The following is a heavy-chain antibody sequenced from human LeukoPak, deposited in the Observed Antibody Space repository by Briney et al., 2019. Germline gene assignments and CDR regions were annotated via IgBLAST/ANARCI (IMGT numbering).Heavy chain of an antibody. J-gene: IGHJ4*02. V-gene: IGHV3-30-3*01. CDR3: AIAAAGSFDY. CDR2: ISYDGSNK. D-gene: IGHD6-13*01. CDR1: GFTFSSYV. Sequence: PGGSLRLSCAASGFTFSSYVMHWVRQAPGKGLEWVAVISYDGSNKYYADSVKGRFTISRDNSKNTLYLQMNSLRAEDTAVYYCAIAAAGSFDYWGQGTLVTVSS.